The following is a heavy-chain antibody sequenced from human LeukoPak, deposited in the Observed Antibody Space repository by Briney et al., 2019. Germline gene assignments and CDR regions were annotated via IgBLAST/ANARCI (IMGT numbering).Heavy chain of an antibody. V-gene: IGHV3-11*04. D-gene: IGHD1-7*01. CDR3: ARDHHGRLELRGRGDY. CDR2: ISSSGSTI. CDR1: GFTFSDYY. J-gene: IGHJ4*02. Sequence: GGSLRLSCAASGFTFSDYYMSWIRQAPGKGLEWVSYISSSGSTIYYADSVKGRFTISRDNAKNSLYLQMNRLRAEDTAVYYCARDHHGRLELRGRGDYWGQGTLVTVSS.